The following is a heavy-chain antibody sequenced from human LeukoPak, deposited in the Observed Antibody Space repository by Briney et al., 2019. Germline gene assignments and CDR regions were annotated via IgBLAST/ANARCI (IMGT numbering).Heavy chain of an antibody. J-gene: IGHJ3*02. CDR1: GYTVTEYY. D-gene: IGHD2-2*01. Sequence: GASVKVSCKASGYTVTEYYIHWVRQAPGQRLEWMGWINPYSGGTKYAQKFQGRVTLTRDTSTNTAYMELSSLSPGDTAVYYCARDCSSATCSQGESDAFDIWGQGTVVTVSS. CDR3: ARDCSSATCSQGESDAFDI. CDR2: INPYSGGT. V-gene: IGHV1-2*02.